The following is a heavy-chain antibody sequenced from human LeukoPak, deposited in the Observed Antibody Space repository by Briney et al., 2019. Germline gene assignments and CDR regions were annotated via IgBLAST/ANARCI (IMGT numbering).Heavy chain of an antibody. Sequence: GGSLRLSYAASGFTFSSYWMHWVRQAPGKGLVWVSRINSDGSSTSYADSVKGRFTISRDNAKNTLYLQMNSLRAEDTAVYYCASPPDLYCSSTSCSLQDYWGQGTLVTVSS. V-gene: IGHV3-74*01. CDR1: GFTFSSYW. J-gene: IGHJ4*02. D-gene: IGHD2-2*01. CDR2: INSDGSST. CDR3: ASPPDLYCSSTSCSLQDY.